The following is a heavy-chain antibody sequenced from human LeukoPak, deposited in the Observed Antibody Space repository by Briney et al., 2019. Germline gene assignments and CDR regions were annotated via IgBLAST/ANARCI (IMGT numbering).Heavy chain of an antibody. J-gene: IGHJ3*02. CDR2: VKQDGSET. Sequence: GGSLRLSCAASGFIISSYWMSWVRQAPGKGLEWVANVKQDGSETYYVDSMKGRFTISRDNSKNTLYLQMGSLRAEDMAVYYCARVGSWDAFDIWGQGTMVTVSS. V-gene: IGHV3-7*01. D-gene: IGHD1-26*01. CDR1: GFIISSYW. CDR3: ARVGSWDAFDI.